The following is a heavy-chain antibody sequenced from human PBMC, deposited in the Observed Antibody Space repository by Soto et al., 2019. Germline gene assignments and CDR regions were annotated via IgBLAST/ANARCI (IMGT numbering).Heavy chain of an antibody. CDR2: ISAYNGNT. D-gene: IGHD4-17*01. CDR1: GYTFTNYG. CDR3: GRAGGDFPRAVDY. Sequence: QVHLVQSGAEVKQPGASVKVSCKASGYTFTNYGISWVRQAPGQGLEWMGWISAYNGNTNYVQKLQRRTSMTTDTSTSTTYMELRTLRSDDTAVYYCGRAGGDFPRAVDYWGQGTLVTVSS. V-gene: IGHV1-18*01. J-gene: IGHJ4*02.